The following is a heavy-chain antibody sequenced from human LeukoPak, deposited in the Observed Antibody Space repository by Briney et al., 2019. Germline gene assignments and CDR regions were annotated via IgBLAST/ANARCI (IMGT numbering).Heavy chain of an antibody. D-gene: IGHD3-22*01. CDR3: ARAAYFDSSGPD. CDR1: GFTFSSYE. CDR2: ISSSGNTI. Sequence: GGSLRLSCVASGFTFSSYEMNWVRHAPGKGLEWVSYISSSGNTIYYADSGKGPFTISTDTAKRSLYLQMNSLRAEDTAVYYCARAAYFDSSGPDWGQGTLVTVSS. J-gene: IGHJ4*02. V-gene: IGHV3-48*03.